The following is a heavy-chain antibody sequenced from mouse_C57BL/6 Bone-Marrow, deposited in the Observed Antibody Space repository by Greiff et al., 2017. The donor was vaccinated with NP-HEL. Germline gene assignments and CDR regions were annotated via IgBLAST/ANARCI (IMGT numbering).Heavy chain of an antibody. CDR3: ASYSPDY. V-gene: IGHV1-72*01. D-gene: IGHD2-1*01. CDR1: GYTFTSYW. CDR2: IDPNSGGT. J-gene: IGHJ4*01. Sequence: QVQLQQPGAEPVKPGASVKLSCKASGYTFTSYWMHWVKQRPGRGLEWIGRIDPNSGGTKYNEKFKSKATLTVDKPSSTADMQLSSLTSEDSAVYYCASYSPDYWGQGTSVTVSS.